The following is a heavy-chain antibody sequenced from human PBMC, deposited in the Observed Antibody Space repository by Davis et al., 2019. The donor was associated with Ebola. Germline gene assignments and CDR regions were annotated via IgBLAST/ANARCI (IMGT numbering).Heavy chain of an antibody. CDR2: IYSSGST. D-gene: IGHD6-13*01. CDR1: GGSISRGGSY. CDR3: VRESGRSWYSSYFDY. V-gene: IGHV4-61*08. Sequence: PSETLSLTCTVSGGSISRGGSYWSWVRQDPGKGLEWIGYIYSSGSTNYNPSLKSRVTISLDTSKNQFSLKLSSVTAADTAVYYCVRESGRSWYSSYFDYWGQGTLVTVSS. J-gene: IGHJ4*02.